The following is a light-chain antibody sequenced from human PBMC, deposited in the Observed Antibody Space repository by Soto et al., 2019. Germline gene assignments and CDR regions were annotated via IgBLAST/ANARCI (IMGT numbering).Light chain of an antibody. CDR1: QSVSSN. J-gene: IGKJ3*01. CDR2: GAS. V-gene: IGKV3-15*01. CDR3: QQNNNWPPLFT. Sequence: EIVITQSPATLSVSPGERATLSCRASQSVSSNLAWYQQKPGQAPRLLIYGASTRATGIPARFSGSGSGTEFTLTISTLQSEDFAVYYYQQNNNWPPLFTFGPGTKVDIK.